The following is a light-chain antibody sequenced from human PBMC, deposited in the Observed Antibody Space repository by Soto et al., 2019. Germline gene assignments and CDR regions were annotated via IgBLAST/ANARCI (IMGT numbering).Light chain of an antibody. CDR3: QQYGGSPYT. J-gene: IGKJ2*01. Sequence: IVLTQSPGTLSLSPGERATLSCRASQSISSSYLAWYQQKPGQAPRLLMYGASSRATGIPDRFSGSGSGTGFTLTISRLEPEDFAVYYCQQYGGSPYTFGQGTKLEMK. CDR1: QSISSSY. CDR2: GAS. V-gene: IGKV3-20*01.